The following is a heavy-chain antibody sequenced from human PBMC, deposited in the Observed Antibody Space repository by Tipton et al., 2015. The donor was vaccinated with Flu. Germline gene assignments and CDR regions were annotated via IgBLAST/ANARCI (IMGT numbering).Heavy chain of an antibody. Sequence: TLSLTCVVSGYSISTGYYWGWIRQPPGKGLEWIGSVSHSGNTYYEPSLKSRVTISADTWKTQFSLKLGSVTAADTAVYYCARLTYYYGSGTSDCWGQGTLLTVSS. V-gene: IGHV4-38-2*01. CDR1: GYSISTGYY. CDR3: ARLTYYYGSGTSDC. J-gene: IGHJ4*02. CDR2: VSHSGNT. D-gene: IGHD3-10*01.